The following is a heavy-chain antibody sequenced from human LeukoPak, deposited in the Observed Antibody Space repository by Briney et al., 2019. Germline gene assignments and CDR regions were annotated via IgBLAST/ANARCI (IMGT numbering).Heavy chain of an antibody. CDR2: IYYSGIT. CDR3: ARASGAFDY. J-gene: IGHJ4*02. Sequence: SETLSLTCTVSGGSISSFYWSWIRQPPGKGLEGIGYIYYSGITNYNPSLKSRVTISLDTSKNQFSLKLNSVTAADTAVYYCARASGAFDYWGQGALVTVSS. CDR1: GGSISSFY. V-gene: IGHV4-59*01.